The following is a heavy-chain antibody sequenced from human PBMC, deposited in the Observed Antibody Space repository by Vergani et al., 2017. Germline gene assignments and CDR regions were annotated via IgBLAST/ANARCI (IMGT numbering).Heavy chain of an antibody. V-gene: IGHV3-30-3*01. CDR3: AREPMDGYDPFDY. CDR2: ISYDGSNK. CDR1: GFTFSSYA. J-gene: IGHJ4*02. Sequence: VQLVESGGGVVQPGRSLRLSCAASGFTFSSYAMHWVRQAPGKGLEWVAVISYDGSNKYYADSVKGRFTISRDNSKNTLYLQMNSLRAEDTAVYYCAREPMDGYDPFDYWGQGTLVTVSS. D-gene: IGHD5-12*01.